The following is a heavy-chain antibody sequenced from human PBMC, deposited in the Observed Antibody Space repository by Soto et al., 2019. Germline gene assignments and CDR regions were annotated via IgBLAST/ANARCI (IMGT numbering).Heavy chain of an antibody. CDR2: ISGSGGST. CDR3: AKEVSLGSTVDLGY. J-gene: IGHJ4*02. V-gene: IGHV3-23*01. CDR1: GFTFTIFA. Sequence: LRLSCAASGFTFTIFAMSWVRQSPGKGLEWVSTISGSGGSTYYADAVKGRFTISRDNSMGTLYLQMKSLRVEDTAIYYCAKEVSLGSTVDLGYWGQGTLV. D-gene: IGHD7-27*01.